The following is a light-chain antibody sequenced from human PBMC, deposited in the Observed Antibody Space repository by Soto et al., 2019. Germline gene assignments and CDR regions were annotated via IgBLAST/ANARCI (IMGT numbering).Light chain of an antibody. Sequence: QSVLTQPPSASGTPGQRVTISCSGSSSNIGSKPVNWYQQLPGTAPKLLIYTNDQRPSGVPDRFSGSKSGTSASLAISGLQSEDEADSYCATWDASLNDYVFGTGTKLTVL. J-gene: IGLJ1*01. CDR3: ATWDASLNDYV. V-gene: IGLV1-44*01. CDR1: SSNIGSKP. CDR2: TND.